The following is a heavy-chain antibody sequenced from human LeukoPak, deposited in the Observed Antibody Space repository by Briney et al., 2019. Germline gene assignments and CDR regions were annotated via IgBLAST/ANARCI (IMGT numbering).Heavy chain of an antibody. Sequence: KSSETLSLTCTVSGGSISSYYWSWIRQPPGKGLEWIGYIYYSGSTNYNPSLKSRVTISVDTSKNQFSLKLSSVTAADTAVYYCARGFGMTTVTGFDYWGQGTLVTVSS. CDR2: IYYSGST. CDR1: GGSISSYY. D-gene: IGHD4-17*01. CDR3: ARGFGMTTVTGFDY. V-gene: IGHV4-59*12. J-gene: IGHJ4*02.